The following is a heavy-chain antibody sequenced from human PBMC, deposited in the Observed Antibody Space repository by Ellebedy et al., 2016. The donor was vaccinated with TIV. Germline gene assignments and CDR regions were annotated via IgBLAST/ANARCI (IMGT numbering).Heavy chain of an antibody. Sequence: SETLSLXCAVYGGSFSGYYWSWIRQPPGKGLEWIGEINHSGSTNYNPSLKSRVTISVDTSKNQFSLKLSSVTAADTAVYYCARYAYYYGSGSYYTRGPFDYWGQGTLVTVSS. J-gene: IGHJ4*02. CDR1: GGSFSGYY. V-gene: IGHV4-34*01. CDR3: ARYAYYYGSGSYYTRGPFDY. D-gene: IGHD3-10*01. CDR2: INHSGST.